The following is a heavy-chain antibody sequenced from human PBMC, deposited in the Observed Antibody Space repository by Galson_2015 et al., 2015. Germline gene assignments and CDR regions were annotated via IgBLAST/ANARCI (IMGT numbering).Heavy chain of an antibody. Sequence: GIIPIFGTANYAQKFQGRVTITADESTSTAYMELSSLRSEDTAVYYCASLGNAVVVAATGWFDPWGQGTLVTVSS. J-gene: IGHJ5*02. V-gene: IGHV1-69*01. CDR2: IIPIFGTA. D-gene: IGHD2-15*01. CDR3: ASLGNAVVVAATGWFDP.